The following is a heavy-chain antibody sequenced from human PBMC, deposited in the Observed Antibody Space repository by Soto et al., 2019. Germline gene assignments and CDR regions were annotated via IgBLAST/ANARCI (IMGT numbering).Heavy chain of an antibody. CDR2: GYYSGST. CDR3: ARAPTDYSHDY. D-gene: IGHD4-4*01. J-gene: IGHJ4*02. CDR1: GGSIITTTYY. V-gene: IGHV4-39*01. Sequence: QLQLQESGPGLVKPSETLSLTCTVSGGSIITTTYYWGWLRQPPGKGLEWIGSGYYSGSTYYNPPLTSRVTISVDTSMNQFSLMLSSVTAADTAVYFCARAPTDYSHDYWGLGNLVTVSS.